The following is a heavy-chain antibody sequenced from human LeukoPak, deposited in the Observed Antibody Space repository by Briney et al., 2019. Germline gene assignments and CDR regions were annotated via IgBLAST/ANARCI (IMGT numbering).Heavy chain of an antibody. CDR3: TTEGDGYNKGYS. CDR1: GFTISNDW. V-gene: IGHV3-15*01. CDR2: IRRKTDGGTT. Sequence: GGSLRLSCTASGFTISNDWMSWVRRAPGKGLEGVGRIRRKTDGGTTDYVAAVRGRFTSAREDRENRLYLQMNSLRTEDTAVYYCTTEGDGYNKGYSWGQGTLVTVSS. D-gene: IGHD5-24*01. J-gene: IGHJ4*02.